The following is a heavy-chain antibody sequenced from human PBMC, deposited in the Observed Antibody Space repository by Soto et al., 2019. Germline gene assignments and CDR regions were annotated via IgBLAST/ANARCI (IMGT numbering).Heavy chain of an antibody. Sequence: GGSLRLSCAASGFTFSSYAMSWVRQAPGKGLEWVSAISGSGGSTYYADSVKGRFTISRDNSKNTLYLQMSSLRAEDTAVYYFAKLPMISGRYYYDYWGQGTLVTVSS. CDR1: GFTFSSYA. CDR2: ISGSGGST. V-gene: IGHV3-23*01. D-gene: IGHD1-26*01. J-gene: IGHJ4*02. CDR3: AKLPMISGRYYYDY.